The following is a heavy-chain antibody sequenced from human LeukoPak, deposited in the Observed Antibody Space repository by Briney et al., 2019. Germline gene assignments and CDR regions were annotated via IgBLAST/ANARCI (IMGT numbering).Heavy chain of an antibody. CDR3: AVATRSFLPDYC. V-gene: IGHV3-7*01. CDR1: GFTFSSYG. CDR2: INQDGREK. J-gene: IGHJ4*02. D-gene: IGHD5-12*01. Sequence: PGGTLRLSCAASGFTFSSYGMSWVRQAPGKGLEWVAIINQDGREKHYVDSVKGRFTISRDNAKDSLYLQMNSLRAEDTALYYCAVATRSFLPDYCWGQGTLVTVSS.